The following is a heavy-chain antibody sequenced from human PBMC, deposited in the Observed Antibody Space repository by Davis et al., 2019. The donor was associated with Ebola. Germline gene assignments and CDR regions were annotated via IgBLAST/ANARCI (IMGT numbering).Heavy chain of an antibody. Sequence: GESLKISCAASGFTVSSNYMSWVRQAPGKGLEWVSVIYSGGSTYYADSVKGRFTISRHNSKNTLYLQMNSLRAEDTAVYYCARHLYLLTDHDAFDIWGQGTMVTVSS. D-gene: IGHD1-26*01. J-gene: IGHJ3*02. CDR1: GFTVSSNY. CDR2: IYSGGST. CDR3: ARHLYLLTDHDAFDI. V-gene: IGHV3-53*04.